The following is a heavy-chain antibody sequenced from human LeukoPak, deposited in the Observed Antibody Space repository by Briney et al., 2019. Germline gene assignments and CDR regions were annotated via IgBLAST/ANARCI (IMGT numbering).Heavy chain of an antibody. V-gene: IGHV4-34*01. D-gene: IGHD6-13*01. CDR3: ARGSLKSSSYQH. CDR1: GGSFSGYY. Sequence: PSETLSLTCAVYGGSFSGYYWSWIRQPPGKGLEWIGEINHSGGTNYNPSLKSRVTISVDTSKNQFSLKLSSVTAADTAVYYCARGSLKSSSYQHWGQGTLVTVSS. J-gene: IGHJ1*01. CDR2: INHSGGT.